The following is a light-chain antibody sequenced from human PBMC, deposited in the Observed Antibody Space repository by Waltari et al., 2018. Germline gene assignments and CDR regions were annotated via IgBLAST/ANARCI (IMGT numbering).Light chain of an antibody. CDR3: SSYTSSGTLRI. J-gene: IGLJ2*01. CDR2: DVT. Sequence: QSVLTQPASVSGSPGQSITISCTGTNSDVGGYNYVSWYQQYPGKAPRLMIYDVTKRPSGVSNRFSGAKSGNTAFLTSSGLQAEDEADYYCSSYTSSGTLRIFGGGTKVTAL. V-gene: IGLV2-14*01. CDR1: NSDVGGYNY.